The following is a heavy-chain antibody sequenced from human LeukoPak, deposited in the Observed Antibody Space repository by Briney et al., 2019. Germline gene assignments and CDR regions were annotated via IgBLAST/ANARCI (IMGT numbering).Heavy chain of an antibody. D-gene: IGHD6-19*01. Sequence: RTSETLSLTCTVSGGSISSSSYYWGWIRQPPGKGLEWIGSIYYSGSTYYNPSLKSRVTISVDTSKNQFSLKLSSVTAADTAVYYCARHARSCGWEGYFQHWGQGTLVTVSS. CDR1: GGSISSSSYY. CDR2: IYYSGST. CDR3: ARHARSCGWEGYFQH. J-gene: IGHJ1*01. V-gene: IGHV4-39*01.